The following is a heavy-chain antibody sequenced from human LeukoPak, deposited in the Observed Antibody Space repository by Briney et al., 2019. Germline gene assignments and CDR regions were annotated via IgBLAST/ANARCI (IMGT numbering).Heavy chain of an antibody. CDR3: ARRRYGLGSYSDAFDI. Sequence: GGSLRLSCAASGFTFISYDMHWVRQPTGKGLEWVSGIDTAGGTYYSGAVKGLFTISRENAKNSLSLQMNSLRAGDTAVYYCARRRYGLGSYSDAFDIWGQGTMVTVSS. CDR2: IDTAGGT. J-gene: IGHJ3*02. D-gene: IGHD3-10*01. V-gene: IGHV3-13*04. CDR1: GFTFISYD.